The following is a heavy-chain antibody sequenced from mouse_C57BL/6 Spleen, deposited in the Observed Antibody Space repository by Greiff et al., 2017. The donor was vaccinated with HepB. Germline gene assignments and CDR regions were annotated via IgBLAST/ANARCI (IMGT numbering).Heavy chain of an antibody. J-gene: IGHJ3*01. CDR1: GYTFTSYW. V-gene: IGHV1-72*01. D-gene: IGHD2-4*01. CDR2: IDPNSGGT. CDR3: SRYCDYAKGAWFAY. Sequence: VKLQQPGAELVKPGASVKLSCKASGYTFTSYWMHWVKQRPGRGLEWIGRIDPNSGGTKYNEKFKSKATLTVDKPSSTAYMQLSSLTAEDSAVYYCSRYCDYAKGAWFAYWGQGTLVTVSA.